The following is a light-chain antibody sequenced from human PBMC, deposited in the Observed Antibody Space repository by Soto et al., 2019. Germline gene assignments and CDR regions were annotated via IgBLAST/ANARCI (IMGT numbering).Light chain of an antibody. V-gene: IGKV3-20*01. CDR3: QQYGNSPRA. J-gene: IGKJ4*01. CDR2: GAS. CDR1: QSLASTY. Sequence: EIVLTQSPGTLSLSPGERATLSCRASQSLASTYLAWYQQKPGQAPRLLTYGASRRATGLPDRFSGSGSGTDFTLTISGVEPEDSAVYYCQQYGNSPRAFGGGTKVELK.